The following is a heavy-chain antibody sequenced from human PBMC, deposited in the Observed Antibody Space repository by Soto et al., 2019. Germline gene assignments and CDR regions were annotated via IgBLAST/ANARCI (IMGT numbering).Heavy chain of an antibody. CDR2: IYYSGST. D-gene: IGHD5-12*01. CDR1: GGSIRSGEYY. CDR3: ARDPIVASTKGGFDY. J-gene: IGHJ4*02. Sequence: SETLSLTCTVSGGSIRSGEYYWTWIRQPPGKGLEWIGYIYYSGSTYYNPSLKSRVIISVDTSKNQFSLTLSSATAADTAIYYCARDPIVASTKGGFDYWGQGTLVTVS. V-gene: IGHV4-30-4*01.